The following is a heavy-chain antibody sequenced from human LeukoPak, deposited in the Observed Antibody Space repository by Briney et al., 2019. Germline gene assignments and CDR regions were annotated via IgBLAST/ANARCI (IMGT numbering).Heavy chain of an antibody. CDR3: AVHYYSYYYMDV. CDR1: GFTFSSYG. Sequence: GGSLRLSCAASGFTFSSYGMHWVRQAPGKGLEGVAFIRYDGSNKYYADSVKGRFTISRDNSKNTLYLQMNSLRAEDTAVYYCAVHYYSYYYMDVWGKGTTVTVSS. J-gene: IGHJ6*03. V-gene: IGHV3-30*02. CDR2: IRYDGSNK.